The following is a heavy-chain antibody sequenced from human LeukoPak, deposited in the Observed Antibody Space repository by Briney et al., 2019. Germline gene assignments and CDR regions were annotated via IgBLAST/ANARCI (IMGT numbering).Heavy chain of an antibody. J-gene: IGHJ5*02. V-gene: IGHV3-30*18. D-gene: IGHD2-15*01. CDR1: GFTFSSYG. CDR2: ISYDGSNK. Sequence: GGSLRLSCAASGFTFSSYGMHWVRQAPGKGLEWVAVISYDGSNKYYADSEKGRFTISRDNSKNTLYLQMNSLRAEDTAVYYCAKLGMVAAGGFDPWGQGTLVTVSS. CDR3: AKLGMVAAGGFDP.